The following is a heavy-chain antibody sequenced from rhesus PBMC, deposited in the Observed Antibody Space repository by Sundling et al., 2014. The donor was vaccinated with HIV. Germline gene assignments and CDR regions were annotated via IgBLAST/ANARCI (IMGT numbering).Heavy chain of an antibody. CDR2: FSDSGGST. CDR3: ARGSGSGCDY. D-gene: IGHD6-31*01. V-gene: IGHV4-92*01. J-gene: IGHJ4*01. Sequence: QVQLQESGPGVVKPSETLSLTCAVSGGSISDSYRWSWIRQPPGKGLEWIGRFSDSGGSTDYNPSLKSRVSISRDTSKNQFSLKLSSVTAADTAVYYCARGSGSGCDYWGQGVLVTVSS. CDR1: GGSISDSYR.